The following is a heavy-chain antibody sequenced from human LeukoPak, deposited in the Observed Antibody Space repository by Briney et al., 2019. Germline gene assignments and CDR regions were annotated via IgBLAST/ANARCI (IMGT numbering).Heavy chain of an antibody. V-gene: IGHV5-51*01. D-gene: IGHD6-19*01. CDR1: GYSFTSYW. Sequence: GESLKISCKGSGYSFTSYWIDWVRQMPGKGLEWMGIIYPGDSDTRYSPSFQGQVTISADKSISTAYLQWSSLKASDTAMYYCARLTDSSGWYGSHWGQGTLVTVSS. CDR3: ARLTDSSGWYGSH. J-gene: IGHJ4*02. CDR2: IYPGDSDT.